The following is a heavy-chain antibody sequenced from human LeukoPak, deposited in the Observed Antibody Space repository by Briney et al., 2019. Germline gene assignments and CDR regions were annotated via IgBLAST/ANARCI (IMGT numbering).Heavy chain of an antibody. CDR1: GGSVSSGSYY. D-gene: IGHD2-15*01. J-gene: IGHJ4*02. V-gene: IGHV4-61*01. CDR2: IYYSGST. Sequence: SETLSPTCTVSGGSVSSGSYYWSWIRQPPGKGLEWIGYIYYSGSTNYNPSLKSRVTISVDTSKNQFSLKLSSVTAADTAVYYCARACSGGSCYSYTFDYWGQGTLVTVSS. CDR3: ARACSGGSCYSYTFDY.